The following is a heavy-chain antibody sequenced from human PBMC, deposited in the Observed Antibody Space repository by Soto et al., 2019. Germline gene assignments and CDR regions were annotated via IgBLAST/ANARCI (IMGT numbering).Heavy chain of an antibody. CDR1: GYSFTSYW. Sequence: GESLKISCKGSGYSFTSYWITWVRQMPGKGLEWMGWIDPSDSYTNYSPSFQGHVTFSTDKSINTAYLQWSSLEASDTAMYYCARHYMLRGSPLGWFDPWGQGTLVTPSS. V-gene: IGHV5-10-1*01. D-gene: IGHD3-10*01. J-gene: IGHJ5*02. CDR3: ARHYMLRGSPLGWFDP. CDR2: IDPSDSYT.